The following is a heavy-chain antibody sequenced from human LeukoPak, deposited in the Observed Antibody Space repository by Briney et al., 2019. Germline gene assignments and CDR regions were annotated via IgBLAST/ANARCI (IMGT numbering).Heavy chain of an antibody. CDR3: ARGVLYSSSWYLDY. J-gene: IGHJ4*02. V-gene: IGHV4-34*01. CDR1: GGSFSGYY. CDR2: INHSGST. Sequence: SETLSLTCAVYGGSFSGYYWSWIRQPPGKGLEWIGEINHSGSTNYNPSLKSRVTISVDTSKNQFSLKLSSVTAADTAVYYCARGVLYSSSWYLDYWGQGTLVTVSS. D-gene: IGHD6-13*01.